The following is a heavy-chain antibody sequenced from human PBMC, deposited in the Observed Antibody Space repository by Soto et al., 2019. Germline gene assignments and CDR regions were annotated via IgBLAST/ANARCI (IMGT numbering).Heavy chain of an antibody. Sequence: PSETLSLTCTVSGGSISSYYWSWIRQPPGKGLEWIGYIYYSGSTNYNPSLKSRVTISVDTSKNQFSLKLSSVTAADTAVYYCARRGCSGGSCYFPRTYYFDYRGQGPLVTVSS. CDR2: IYYSGST. CDR3: ARRGCSGGSCYFPRTYYFDY. V-gene: IGHV4-59*08. CDR1: GGSISSYY. D-gene: IGHD2-15*01. J-gene: IGHJ4*02.